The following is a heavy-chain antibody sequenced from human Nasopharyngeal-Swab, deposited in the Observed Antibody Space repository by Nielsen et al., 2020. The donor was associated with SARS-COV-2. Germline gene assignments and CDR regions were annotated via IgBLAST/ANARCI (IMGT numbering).Heavy chain of an antibody. J-gene: IGHJ4*02. CDR1: GYSFTSYW. CDR2: IDPSDSYT. D-gene: IGHD3-22*01. CDR3: ARHPYYDSSGYSPLYFDY. Sequence: GESLKISCKGSGYSFTSYWISWVRQMPGKGPEWMGRIDPSDSYTNYSPSFQGHVTISADKSISTAYLQWSSLKASDTAMYYCARHPYYDSSGYSPLYFDYWGQGTLVTVPS. V-gene: IGHV5-10-1*01.